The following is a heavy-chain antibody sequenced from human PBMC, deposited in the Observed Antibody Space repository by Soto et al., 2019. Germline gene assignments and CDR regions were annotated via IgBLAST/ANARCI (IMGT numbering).Heavy chain of an antibody. CDR1: GFTFSSYW. CDR2: INSDGSST. J-gene: IGHJ3*02. Sequence: GESLKISCAASGFTFSSYWMHWVRQAPGKGLVWVSRINSDGSSTSYADSVKGRFTISRDNAKNTLYLQMNSLRAEDTAVYYCARGGTSTYYDFWSGYDAFDIWGQGTMVTVSS. V-gene: IGHV3-74*01. CDR3: ARGGTSTYYDFWSGYDAFDI. D-gene: IGHD3-3*01.